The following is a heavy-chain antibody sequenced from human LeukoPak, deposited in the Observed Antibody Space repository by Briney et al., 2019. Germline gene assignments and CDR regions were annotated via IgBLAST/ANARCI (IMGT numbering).Heavy chain of an antibody. CDR3: ARGSDLTGTNRKGLL. CDR1: GYSLTGYY. CDR2: INPNSGGT. D-gene: IGHD1-7*01. V-gene: IGHV1-2*02. Sequence: ASVKVSCKPSGYSLTGYYMHWVRQAPGQGLEWMGWINPNSGGTNFAQKFQGRVTMTRDTSISTAFMELSRLTSDDTAVYYCARGSDLTGTNRKGLLWGQGTLVTVSS. J-gene: IGHJ4*02.